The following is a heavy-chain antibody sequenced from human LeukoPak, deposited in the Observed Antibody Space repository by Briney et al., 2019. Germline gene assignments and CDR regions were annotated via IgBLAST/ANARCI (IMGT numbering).Heavy chain of an antibody. Sequence: PGGSLRLSCAASGFTFSSYAMHWVRQAPGKGLEWVAVISYDGSNKYYADSVKGRFTISRDNSKNTLYPQMNSLRAEDTAVYYCARGVGYSGYDYFDYWGQGTLVTVSS. CDR2: ISYDGSNK. D-gene: IGHD5-12*01. J-gene: IGHJ4*02. CDR1: GFTFSSYA. CDR3: ARGVGYSGYDYFDY. V-gene: IGHV3-30*04.